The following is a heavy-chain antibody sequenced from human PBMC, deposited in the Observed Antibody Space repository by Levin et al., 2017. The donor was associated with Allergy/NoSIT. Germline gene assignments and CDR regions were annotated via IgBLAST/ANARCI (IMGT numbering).Heavy chain of an antibody. J-gene: IGHJ3*02. Sequence: TSETLSLTCTVSGGSISSYYWSWIRQPPGKGLEWIGYIYYSGSTNYNPSLKSRVTISVDTSKNQFSLKLSSVTAADTAVYYCATKSSVVGAFDIWGQGTMVTVSS. CDR2: IYYSGST. V-gene: IGHV4-59*01. CDR1: GGSISSYY. CDR3: ATKSSVVGAFDI. D-gene: IGHD2-15*01.